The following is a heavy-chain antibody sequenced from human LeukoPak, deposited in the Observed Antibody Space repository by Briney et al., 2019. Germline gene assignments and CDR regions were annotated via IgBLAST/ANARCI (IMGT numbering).Heavy chain of an antibody. D-gene: IGHD4-11*01. V-gene: IGHV4-30-2*01. CDR2: IYHSGST. CDR3: ARGDDYSNSDY. Sequence: SQTLSLTCTVSGGSISSGGYYWSWIRQPPGKGLEWIGYIYHSGSTYYNPSLKSRVTISVDRSKNQFSLKLSSVTAADTAVYYCARGDDYSNSDYWGQGTLVTVSS. CDR1: GGSISSGGYY. J-gene: IGHJ4*02.